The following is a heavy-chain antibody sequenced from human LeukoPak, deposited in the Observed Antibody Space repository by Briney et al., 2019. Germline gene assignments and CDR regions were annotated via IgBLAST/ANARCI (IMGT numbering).Heavy chain of an antibody. V-gene: IGHV4-30-4*08. CDR3: ARPGTASGNDAFDI. D-gene: IGHD4-23*01. Sequence: SETLSLTCTVSGGSISSGDYYSSWIRQPPGKGLEWIGYIYYSGSTYYNPSLKSRVTISVDTSKNQFSLKLSSVTAADTAVYYCARPGTASGNDAFDIWGQGTMVTVSS. J-gene: IGHJ3*02. CDR2: IYYSGST. CDR1: GGSISSGDYY.